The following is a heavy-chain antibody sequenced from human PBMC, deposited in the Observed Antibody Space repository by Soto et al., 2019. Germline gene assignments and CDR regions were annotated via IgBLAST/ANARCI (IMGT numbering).Heavy chain of an antibody. CDR2: IRSKANSYAT. Sequence: GGSLRLSCAASGFTFSGSAMHWVRQASGKGLEWVGRIRSKANSYATAYAASVKGRFTISRDDSKNTAYLQMNSLKTEDTAVYYCTTTAMVRGYWGQGTLVTVSS. CDR3: TTTAMVRGY. J-gene: IGHJ4*02. CDR1: GFTFSGSA. V-gene: IGHV3-73*01. D-gene: IGHD5-18*01.